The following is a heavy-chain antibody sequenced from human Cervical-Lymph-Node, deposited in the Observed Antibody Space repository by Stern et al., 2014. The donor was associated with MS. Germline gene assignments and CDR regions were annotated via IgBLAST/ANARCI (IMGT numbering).Heavy chain of an antibody. CDR2: IYTSGST. J-gene: IGHJ4*02. CDR3: ARGRNGFGYDS. V-gene: IGHV4-61*02. Sequence: QVQLQESGPGLVKPSQTLSLTCTVSGGPISSGTYYWSWIRQPAGKGLEWIGRIYTSGSTDYTSSLKSRVTISVDMSKNQLPLRLTHLTAADTAVYYCARGRNGFGYDSWGQGTLATVSP. CDR1: GGPISSGTYY. D-gene: IGHD2-15*01.